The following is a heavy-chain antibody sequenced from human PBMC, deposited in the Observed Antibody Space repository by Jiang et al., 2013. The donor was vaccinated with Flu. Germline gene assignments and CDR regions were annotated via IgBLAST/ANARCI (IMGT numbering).Heavy chain of an antibody. V-gene: IGHV5-51*01. J-gene: IGHJ4*02. CDR1: GYSFTSYW. CDR2: ISPGDSET. Sequence: KISCKGSGYSFTSYWIGWVRQMPGKGLEWMGIISPGDSETRYSPSFQGQVTISADKSIRTAYLQWTSLKASDTARYYCVTITAPGNLWGYWGQGTLVTVSS. CDR3: VTITAPGNLWGY. D-gene: IGHD6-13*01.